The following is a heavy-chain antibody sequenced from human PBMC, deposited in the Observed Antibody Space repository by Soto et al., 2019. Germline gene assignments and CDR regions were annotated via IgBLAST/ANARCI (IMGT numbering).Heavy chain of an antibody. D-gene: IGHD3-3*01. J-gene: IGHJ5*02. V-gene: IGHV1-18*01. CDR3: ARDLGNAITIFGVSHHGVWFDP. CDR1: GYTFTSYG. CDR2: ISAYNGNT. Sequence: ASVKVSCKASGYTFTSYGISWVRQAPGQGLEWMGWISAYNGNTNYAQKLQGRVTMTTDTSTSTAYMELRSLRSDDTAVYYCARDLGNAITIFGVSHHGVWFDPWGQGALVTVSS.